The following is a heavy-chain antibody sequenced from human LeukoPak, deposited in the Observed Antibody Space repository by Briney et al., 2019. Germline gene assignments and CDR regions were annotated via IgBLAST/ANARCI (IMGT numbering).Heavy chain of an antibody. CDR1: GFTFSSYS. CDR3: AKKDWSSANYCLDA. Sequence: PGGSLRLSCAASGFTFSSYSMNWVRQAPGKGLEWVSSISSSSSYIYYADSVKGRFTISRDNAKNSLYLQMNSLRAEDTAVYFCAKKDWSSANYCLDAWGQGTTVTVSS. D-gene: IGHD3/OR15-3a*01. CDR2: ISSSSSYI. V-gene: IGHV3-21*04. J-gene: IGHJ6*02.